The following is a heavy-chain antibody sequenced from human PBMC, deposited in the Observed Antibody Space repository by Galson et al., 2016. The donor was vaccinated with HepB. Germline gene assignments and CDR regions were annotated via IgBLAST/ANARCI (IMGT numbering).Heavy chain of an antibody. CDR2: IYYSGRT. CDR1: GASISGYY. CDR3: ARDDSGGWYGFHYGMDV. D-gene: IGHD6-19*01. Sequence: ETLSLTCTVSGASISGYYLSWIRQPPGKGLEWIGYIYYSGRTNYNPSLKSRVTISVDTPKNQFSLKLSSVTAADTAVYYCARDDSGGWYGFHYGMDVWVQGTTVTVSS. J-gene: IGHJ6*02. V-gene: IGHV4-59*01.